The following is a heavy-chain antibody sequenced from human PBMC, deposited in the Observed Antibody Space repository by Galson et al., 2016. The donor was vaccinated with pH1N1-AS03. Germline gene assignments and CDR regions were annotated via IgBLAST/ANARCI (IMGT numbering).Heavy chain of an antibody. CDR3: GRGGVGLVYGLDA. CDR2: IASGGAET. Sequence: SLRLSCAASGFAFNDSAMTWVRQPPWKGLEYVSSIASGGAETFSAESVKGRFTMSRDNSKHTVSLHMKSLRAEDTAGYTRGRGGVGLVYGLDAGRQGTTVIVSS. CDR1: GFAFNDSA. D-gene: IGHD1-26*01. V-gene: IGHV3-23*01. J-gene: IGHJ6*02.